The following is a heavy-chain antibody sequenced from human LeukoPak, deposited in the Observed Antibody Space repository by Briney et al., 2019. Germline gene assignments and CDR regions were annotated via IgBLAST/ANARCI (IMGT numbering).Heavy chain of an antibody. CDR1: GYTFTGYY. V-gene: IGHV1-2*02. CDR3: ATAYSSGWSAIDY. D-gene: IGHD6-19*01. J-gene: IGHJ4*02. Sequence: ASVKVSCKASGYTFTGYYTHWVRQAPGQGLGWMGWINPNSGGTNYAQKFQGRVTMTRDTSISTAYMELSRLRSDDTAVYYCATAYSSGWSAIDYWGQGTLVTVSS. CDR2: INPNSGGT.